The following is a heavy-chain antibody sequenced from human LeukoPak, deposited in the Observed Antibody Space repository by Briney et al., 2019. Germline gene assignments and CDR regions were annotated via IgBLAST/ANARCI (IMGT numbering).Heavy chain of an antibody. Sequence: GGSLRLSCAASGFTFISYAMHWVRQAPGKGLEYVSAISSNGGSTYYANSVKGRFTISRDNSKNTLYLQMGSLRAEDMAVYYCARGYDFWSGYWSHSDYWGQGTLVTVSS. V-gene: IGHV3-64*01. CDR2: ISSNGGST. J-gene: IGHJ4*02. D-gene: IGHD3-3*01. CDR1: GFTFISYA. CDR3: ARGYDFWSGYWSHSDY.